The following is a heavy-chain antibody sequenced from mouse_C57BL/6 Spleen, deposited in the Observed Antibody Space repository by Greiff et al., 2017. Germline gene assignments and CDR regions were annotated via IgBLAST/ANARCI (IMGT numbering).Heavy chain of an antibody. V-gene: IGHV1-66*01. Sequence: VQLQQSGPELVKPGASVKISCKASGYSFTSYYIHWVKQRPGQGLEWIGWIYPGCGNTKYNEKFKGKATLTADTSSSTAYMQLSSLTSEDSAVYYCARSGYYGSYWYFDVWGTGTTGTVSS. D-gene: IGHD1-1*01. CDR2: IYPGCGNT. CDR1: GYSFTSYY. J-gene: IGHJ1*03. CDR3: ARSGYYGSYWYFDV.